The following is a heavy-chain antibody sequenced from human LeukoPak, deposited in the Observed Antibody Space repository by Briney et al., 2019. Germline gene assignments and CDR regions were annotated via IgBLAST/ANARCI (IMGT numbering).Heavy chain of an antibody. J-gene: IGHJ3*02. CDR1: GGSFSGYY. Sequence: SETLSLTCAVYGGSFSGYYWSWIRQPPGKGLEWIGEINHSGSTNYNPSLKSRVTISVDTSKNQFSLKLSSVTAADTAVYYCARLSFQKAFDIWGQGTMATVSS. V-gene: IGHV4-34*01. CDR2: INHSGST. CDR3: ARLSFQKAFDI. D-gene: IGHD2-2*01.